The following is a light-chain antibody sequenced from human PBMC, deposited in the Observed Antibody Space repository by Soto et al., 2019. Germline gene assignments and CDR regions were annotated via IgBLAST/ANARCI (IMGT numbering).Light chain of an antibody. CDR3: CSYTNSSTYV. V-gene: IGLV2-14*03. CDR1: SSDVGGYNY. CDR2: DVS. J-gene: IGLJ1*01. Sequence: SVLTQPASVSGSPGQSIAISCTGTSSDVGGYNYVSWYQQHPGKAPKLMIYDVSNRPSGVSNRFSGSKSGNTASLTISGLQAEDEADYYCCSYTNSSTYVFGTGTKVTVL.